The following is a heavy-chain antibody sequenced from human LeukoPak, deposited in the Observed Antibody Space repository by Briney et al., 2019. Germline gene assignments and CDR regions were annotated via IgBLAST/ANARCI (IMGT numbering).Heavy chain of an antibody. J-gene: IGHJ6*02. V-gene: IGHV4-59*01. CDR1: GGSISSYY. Sequence: SETLSLTCTVSGGSISSYYWSWIRQPPGKGLEWIGYIYYGGSTNYNPSLKSRVTISVDTSKNQFSLKLSSVTAADTAVYYCARDGYSYGYLYYGMDVWGQGTTVTVSS. CDR2: IYYGGST. CDR3: ARDGYSYGYLYYGMDV. D-gene: IGHD5-18*01.